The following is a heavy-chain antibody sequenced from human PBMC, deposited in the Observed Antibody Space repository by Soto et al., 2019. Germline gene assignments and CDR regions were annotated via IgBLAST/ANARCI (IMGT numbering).Heavy chain of an antibody. Sequence: SETLSLTCAVYGGSFNGYYWSWIRQPPGKGLEWIGEINHSGSTNYNPSLKSRVTISVDTSKNQFSLKLSSVTAADTAVYYCARASGRLQPYWGQGTLVTVSS. CDR2: INHSGST. CDR1: GGSFNGYY. V-gene: IGHV4-34*01. D-gene: IGHD4-4*01. CDR3: ARASGRLQPY. J-gene: IGHJ4*02.